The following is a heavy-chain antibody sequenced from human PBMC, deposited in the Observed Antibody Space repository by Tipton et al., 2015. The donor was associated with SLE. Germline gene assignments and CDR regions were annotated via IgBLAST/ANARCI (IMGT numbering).Heavy chain of an antibody. V-gene: IGHV1-18*01. D-gene: IGHD3/OR15-3a*01. CDR2: ISPYNGNT. CDR3: GRLTILGLVDAVNI. J-gene: IGHJ3*02. Sequence: QLVQSGAEVKKPGASVKVSCRASGVRFTNYGVSWVRQAPGQGLEWVGWISPYNGNTNYAQNLQGRVTMTTDTSTSTAYMELRSLRSDDTAVYYRGRLTILGLVDAVNIWGQGTMVTVSS. CDR1: GVRFTNYG.